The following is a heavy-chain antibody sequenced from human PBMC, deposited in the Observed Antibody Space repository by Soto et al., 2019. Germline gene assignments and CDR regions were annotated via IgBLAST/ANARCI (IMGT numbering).Heavy chain of an antibody. CDR1: GFSLSTSGVG. CDR3: IQSRCGGDCLQSYASHYYYGMDV. J-gene: IGHJ6*02. Sequence: QITLKESGPTLVKPTQTLTLTCTFSGFSLSTSGVGVGWIRQPPGKALEWLALIYWDDDKRYSPSLRSRLTINQDTSNNQLVLTMTNMDPLDTATYYCIQSRCGGDCLQSYASHYYYGMDVWGQGTTVTVSS. V-gene: IGHV2-5*02. D-gene: IGHD2-21*02. CDR2: IYWDDDK.